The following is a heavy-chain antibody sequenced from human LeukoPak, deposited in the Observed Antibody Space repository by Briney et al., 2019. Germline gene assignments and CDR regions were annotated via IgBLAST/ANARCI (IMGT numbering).Heavy chain of an antibody. D-gene: IGHD3-10*01. CDR2: ISWDGGST. CDR3: AKGSGDYYGSGDYFDY. CDR1: GFTFDDYT. Sequence: GGSLRLSCAASGFTFDDYTMHGVRQAPGKGLEWVSLISWDGGSTYYADSVKGRFTISRDNSKNSLYLQMNSLRTEDTALYYCAKGSGDYYGSGDYFDYWGQGTLVTVSS. V-gene: IGHV3-43*01. J-gene: IGHJ4*02.